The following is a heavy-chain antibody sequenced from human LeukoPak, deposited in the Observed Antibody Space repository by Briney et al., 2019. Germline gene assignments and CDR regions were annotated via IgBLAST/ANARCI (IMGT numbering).Heavy chain of an antibody. Sequence: SETLSLTCTVSGDSISSSSFFWGWIRQPPGKGLEWIGAVYSENTYYNPSLKSRVTISVDTSKNQFSLKLSSVTAADTAVYYCARLYHGYCSSTSCYISDYYYYYMDVWGKGTTVTISS. D-gene: IGHD2-2*02. CDR3: ARLYHGYCSSTSCYISDYYYYYMDV. J-gene: IGHJ6*03. CDR2: VYSENT. CDR1: GDSISSSSFF. V-gene: IGHV4-39*07.